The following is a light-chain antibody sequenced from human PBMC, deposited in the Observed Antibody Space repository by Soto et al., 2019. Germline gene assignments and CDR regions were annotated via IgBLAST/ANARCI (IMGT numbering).Light chain of an antibody. CDR2: AAS. J-gene: IGKJ1*01. CDR1: QGISSY. Sequence: DIQLTQSPSFLSASVGDRVTITCRASQGISSYLAWYQQKPGKAPKLLIYAASTLQSGVPSRFSGRGCGTEFTLTISRLQPEDFATYYCQQLNSYPRTFGQGTKVEIK. CDR3: QQLNSYPRT. V-gene: IGKV1-9*01.